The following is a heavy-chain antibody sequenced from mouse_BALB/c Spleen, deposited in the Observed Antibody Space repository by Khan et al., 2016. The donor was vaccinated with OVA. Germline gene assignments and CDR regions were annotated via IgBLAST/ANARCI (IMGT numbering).Heavy chain of an antibody. V-gene: IGHV3-2*02. D-gene: IGHD2-3*01. Sequence: EVQLQESGPGLVNPSQSLSLPCTVTGYSITSDYAWNWIRQFPGNKLEWMGYINYSGSTNYNPALKSRISITRDTSKNQFFLQLNSVTTEDTATYYCARDGSRYNYAMDYWGQGTSVTVSS. CDR1: GYSITSDYA. CDR2: INYSGST. J-gene: IGHJ4*01. CDR3: ARDGSRYNYAMDY.